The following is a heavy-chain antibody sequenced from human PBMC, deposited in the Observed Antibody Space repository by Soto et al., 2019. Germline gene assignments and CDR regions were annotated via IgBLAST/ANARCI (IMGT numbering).Heavy chain of an antibody. CDR3: ARETRYDSSAPGDFAR. CDR2: INPNSGGT. CDR1: GYTFTGYY. Sequence: VKVSCQASGYTFTGYYMHWVRQAPGQGLEWMGWINPNSGGTNYAQKFQGWVTMTRDTSISTAYMELSRLRSDDTAVYYCARETRYDSSAPGDFARWGQGTMVTVS. V-gene: IGHV1-2*04. J-gene: IGHJ3*01. D-gene: IGHD3-22*01.